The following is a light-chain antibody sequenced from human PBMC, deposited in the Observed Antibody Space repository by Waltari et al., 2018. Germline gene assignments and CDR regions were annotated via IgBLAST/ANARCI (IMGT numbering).Light chain of an antibody. CDR1: SSNIGRNT. J-gene: IGLJ3*02. CDR3: AVGDYNLRGV. CDR2: SDD. V-gene: IGLV1-44*01. Sequence: QSVLTQSPSASGTPGQRVTISCSGASSNIGRNTVNWYQQFPGTAPKLLIYSDDQRPSGVPARFSGSKSGTSASLAISGLQSEDEADYYCAVGDYNLRGVFGGGTKVTVL.